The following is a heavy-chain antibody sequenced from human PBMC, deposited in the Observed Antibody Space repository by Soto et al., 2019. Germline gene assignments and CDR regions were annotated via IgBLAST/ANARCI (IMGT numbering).Heavy chain of an antibody. CDR3: ARGGARWPGYFDS. CDR1: CGSIIGDYY. D-gene: IGHD2-15*01. Sequence: SETLSLTCSFSCGSIIGDYYWSWMRQSPEKGVELIGYICYSGSSYSNPALQSRLSMSLDTSKNQFSLKLRSVTSADTAVYYWARGGARWPGYFDSWGQGALVTVSS. CDR2: ICYSGSS. V-gene: IGHV4-30-4*08. J-gene: IGHJ4*02.